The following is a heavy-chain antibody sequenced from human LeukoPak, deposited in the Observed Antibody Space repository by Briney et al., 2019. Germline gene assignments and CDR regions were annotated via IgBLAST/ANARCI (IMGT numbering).Heavy chain of an antibody. CDR3: ARDFGRDKYYYDSSGYYGSPDY. Sequence: GGSLRLSCAASGFTFSSYAMHWVRQAPGKGLEWVAVISYDGSNKYYADSVMGRFTISRDNSKNTLYLQMNSLRAEDTAVYYCARDFGRDKYYYDSSGYYGSPDYWGQGTLVTVSS. CDR2: ISYDGSNK. D-gene: IGHD3-22*01. V-gene: IGHV3-30*04. J-gene: IGHJ4*02. CDR1: GFTFSSYA.